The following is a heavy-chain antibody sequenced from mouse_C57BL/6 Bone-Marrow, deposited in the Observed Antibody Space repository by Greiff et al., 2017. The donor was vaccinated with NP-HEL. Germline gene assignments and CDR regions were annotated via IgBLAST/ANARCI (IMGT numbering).Heavy chain of an antibody. Sequence: VQLKESGPGLAKPSQTLSLTCSVTGYSITSDYWNWIRKFPGNKLEYMGYISYSGSTYYNPSLKSRISITRDTSKNQDYLQLNSVTTEDTATYDCARDGITTGVRYCDVWGTGTTGTVSA. CDR3: ARDGITTGVRYCDV. CDR2: ISYSGST. D-gene: IGHD1-1*01. V-gene: IGHV3-8*01. CDR1: GYSITSDY. J-gene: IGHJ1*03.